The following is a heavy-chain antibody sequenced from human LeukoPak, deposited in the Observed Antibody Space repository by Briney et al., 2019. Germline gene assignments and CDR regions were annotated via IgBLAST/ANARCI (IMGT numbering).Heavy chain of an antibody. CDR1: GFTFSSYA. V-gene: IGHV4-39*01. CDR2: IYYSGST. Sequence: PGGSLRLSCAASGFTFSSYAMSWVRQPPGKGLEWIGSIYYSGSTYYNPSLKSRVTISVDTSKNQFSLNLSSVTAADTAVYYCARRYHGSGIPDVWGKGTTVTVSS. J-gene: IGHJ6*04. CDR3: ARRYHGSGIPDV. D-gene: IGHD3-10*01.